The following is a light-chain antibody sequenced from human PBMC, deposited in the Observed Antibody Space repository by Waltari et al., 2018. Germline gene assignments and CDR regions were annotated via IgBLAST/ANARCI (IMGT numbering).Light chain of an antibody. CDR1: SSDDGGYTH. CDR3: CSYAGSYV. CDR2: DVS. Sequence: QSAMTQPRSVSGSPGQSVTISCTGSSSDDGGYTHVSWYQQHPGKAPKLIIYDVSKRPSGVPDRFSGSKSGNTASLTISGRQAEDEADYYCCSYAGSYVFGGGTKRTVL. J-gene: IGLJ2*01. V-gene: IGLV2-11*01.